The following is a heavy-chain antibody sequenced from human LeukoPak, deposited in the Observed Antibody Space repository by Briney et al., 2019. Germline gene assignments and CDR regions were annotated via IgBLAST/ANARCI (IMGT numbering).Heavy chain of an antibody. J-gene: IGHJ6*02. D-gene: IGHD5-24*01. CDR3: ARWGKMVPFYGMDV. CDR1: GGSFSSDA. Sequence: ASVNVSCKASGGSFSSDAISWVRQASGQGLEGMGGIIPNNGATHSAQKFHDWVTMTRDTSITTAYLELRSLKSDDTAVYYCARWGKMVPFYGMDVWGQGTTVIVSS. V-gene: IGHV1-2*04. CDR2: IIPNNGAT.